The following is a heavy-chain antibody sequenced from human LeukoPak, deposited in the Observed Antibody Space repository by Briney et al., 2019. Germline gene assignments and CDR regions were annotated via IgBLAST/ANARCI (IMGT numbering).Heavy chain of an antibody. CDR2: ISSSSSTI. CDR1: GFTFSSYS. V-gene: IGHV3-48*02. Sequence: GGSLRLSCAASGFTFSSYSMNWVRQAPGKGLEWVSYISSSSSTIYYAGSVKARITISRDNAKNSLYLQRNSLRDEDTAVYYCARGGYSYGPITYFDYWGQGTLVTVSS. CDR3: ARGGYSYGPITYFDY. J-gene: IGHJ4*02. D-gene: IGHD5-18*01.